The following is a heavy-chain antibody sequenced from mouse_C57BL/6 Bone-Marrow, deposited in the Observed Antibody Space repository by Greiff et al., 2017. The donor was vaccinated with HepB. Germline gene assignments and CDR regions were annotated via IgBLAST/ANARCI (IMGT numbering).Heavy chain of an antibody. J-gene: IGHJ2*01. V-gene: IGHV1-26*01. CDR1: GYTFTDYY. CDR2: INPNNGGT. CDR3: AKEEDLLPLYFDY. D-gene: IGHD2-1*01. Sequence: EVQLQQSGPELVKPAASVKISCKASGYTFTDYYMNWVKQSHGKSLEWIGDINPNNGGTSYNQKFKGKATLTVDKSSSTAYMELRSLTSEDSAVYYCAKEEDLLPLYFDYWGQGTTLTVSS.